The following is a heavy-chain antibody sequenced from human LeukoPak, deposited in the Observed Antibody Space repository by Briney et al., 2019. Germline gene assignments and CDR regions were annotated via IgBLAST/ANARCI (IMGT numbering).Heavy chain of an antibody. CDR2: IIPIFGTA. J-gene: IGHJ4*02. Sequence: GASVKVSCKASGGTFSSYAISWVRQAPGQGLEWMGGIIPIFGTANYAQKFQGRVTTTADKSTSTAYMELSSLRAEDTAVYYCASWGSYSGHLFDYRGQGTLVTVSS. V-gene: IGHV1-69*06. CDR1: GGTFSSYA. CDR3: ASWGSYSGHLFDY. D-gene: IGHD1-26*01.